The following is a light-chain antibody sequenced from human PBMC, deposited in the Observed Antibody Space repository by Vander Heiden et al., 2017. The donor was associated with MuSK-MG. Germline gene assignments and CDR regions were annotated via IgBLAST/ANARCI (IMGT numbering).Light chain of an antibody. CDR3: SSYAGSNNLV. V-gene: IGLV2-8*01. CDR2: EVS. J-gene: IGLJ1*01. Sequence: QSALTQPPSASGPPGQSVTISCTGTSSDVGGYNYVSWYQQHPGKAPKLMCYEVSKRPSGVPDRFAGSKSGNTASLTVSGLQAEDEADYYCSSYAGSNNLVFGTGTKVTVL. CDR1: SSDVGGYNY.